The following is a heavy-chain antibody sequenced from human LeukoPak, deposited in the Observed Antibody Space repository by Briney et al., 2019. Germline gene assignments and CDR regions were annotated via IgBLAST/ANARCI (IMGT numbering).Heavy chain of an antibody. V-gene: IGHV4-39*01. Sequence: SETLSLTCTVSGGSISSDSFYWGWIRQHPKRGLEWVGSIRYSGTYYSNPSLKSRVTISVDTSKSQFSLKLSSVTAADTALYYCARHYYDSSPEDWFDPWGLGTLVTVSS. CDR1: GGSISSDSFY. J-gene: IGHJ5*02. CDR2: IRYSGTY. D-gene: IGHD3-22*01. CDR3: ARHYYDSSPEDWFDP.